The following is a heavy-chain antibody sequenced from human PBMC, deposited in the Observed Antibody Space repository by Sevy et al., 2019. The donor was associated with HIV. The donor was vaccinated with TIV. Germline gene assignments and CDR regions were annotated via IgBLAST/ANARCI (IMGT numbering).Heavy chain of an antibody. CDR2: LKSKADGGTV. V-gene: IGHV3-49*04. CDR3: TRWKGLQSIFDY. D-gene: IGHD1-1*01. Sequence: GGSLRLSCTTSGFAFGDYAMNWVRQAPGKGLEWVAFLKSKADGGTVDHAPSVKGRSTISRDDSKSIAYLQMNDLTTEDTAVYYCTRWKGLQSIFDYWGQGALVTVSS. J-gene: IGHJ4*02. CDR1: GFAFGDYA.